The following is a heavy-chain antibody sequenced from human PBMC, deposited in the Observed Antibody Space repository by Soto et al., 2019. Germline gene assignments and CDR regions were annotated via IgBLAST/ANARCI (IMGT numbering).Heavy chain of an antibody. D-gene: IGHD3-3*01. CDR1: GGTFSSYA. V-gene: IGHV1-69*06. J-gene: IGHJ6*02. Sequence: SVKVSCKASGGTFSSYAISWVRQAPGQGLEWMGGIIPIFGTANYAQKFQGRVTIAADKSTSTAYMELSSLRSEDTAVYYCARDHARSPRSGFNYYFWSGYPRTGDYGMDVWGQGTTVTVSS. CDR2: IIPIFGTA. CDR3: ARDHARSPRSGFNYYFWSGYPRTGDYGMDV.